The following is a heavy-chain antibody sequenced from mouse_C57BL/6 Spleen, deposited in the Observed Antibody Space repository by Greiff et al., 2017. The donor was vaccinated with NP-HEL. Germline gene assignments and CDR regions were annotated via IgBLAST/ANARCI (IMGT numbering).Heavy chain of an antibody. CDR2: ISYSGST. Sequence: EVQLVESGPGLAKPSQTLSLTCSVTGYSITSDYWNWIRKFPGNKLEYMGYISYSGSTYYNPSLKSRISITRDTSKNQYYLQLNSVTTEDTATYYCARYPLIYYGNYPGYFDVWGTGTTVTVSS. CDR1: GYSITSDY. J-gene: IGHJ1*03. CDR3: ARYPLIYYGNYPGYFDV. V-gene: IGHV3-8*01. D-gene: IGHD2-1*01.